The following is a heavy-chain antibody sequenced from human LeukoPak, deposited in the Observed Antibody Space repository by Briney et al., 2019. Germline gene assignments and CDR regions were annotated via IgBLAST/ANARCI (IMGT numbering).Heavy chain of an antibody. V-gene: IGHV1-69*06. CDR3: ASNNVGESSYYYYYYMDV. Sequence: SVKVSCKGSGGTFSSYAISWVRQAPGQGLEWMGGIIPIFGTANYAQKFQGRVTITADKSTSTAYMELSSLRSEDTAVYYCASNNVGESSYYYYYYMDVWGKGTTVTVSS. J-gene: IGHJ6*03. CDR2: IIPIFGTA. D-gene: IGHD3-10*01. CDR1: GGTFSSYA.